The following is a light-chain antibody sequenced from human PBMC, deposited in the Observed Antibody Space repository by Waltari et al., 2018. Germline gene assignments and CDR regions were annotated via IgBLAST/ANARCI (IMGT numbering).Light chain of an antibody. CDR1: SSDLNGYNY. J-gene: IGLJ2*01. V-gene: IGLV2-14*01. Sequence: QSALTQPASVSGSPGQSITISCTGISSDLNGYNYVSWYQKYPGKAPKLIIYEVSNRPSGVSKRFSGSKSGTTASLSISGLQAEDEADYYCTSYISGTTLVIFGGGTKLTVL. CDR2: EVS. CDR3: TSYISGTTLVI.